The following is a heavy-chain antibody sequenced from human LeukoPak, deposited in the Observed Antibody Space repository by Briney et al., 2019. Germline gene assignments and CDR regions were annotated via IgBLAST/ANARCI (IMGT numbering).Heavy chain of an antibody. Sequence: SETLSLTCTVSGGSISSYYWSWIRQPPGKGLEWIGYVHYSGVTNSNPSLKSRVTISVDTSKNQFSLKLTSVTAADTAIYYCARHFNSLGALDIWGQGTMVTVSS. V-gene: IGHV4-59*08. D-gene: IGHD2-21*01. J-gene: IGHJ3*02. CDR2: VHYSGVT. CDR1: GGSISSYY. CDR3: ARHFNSLGALDI.